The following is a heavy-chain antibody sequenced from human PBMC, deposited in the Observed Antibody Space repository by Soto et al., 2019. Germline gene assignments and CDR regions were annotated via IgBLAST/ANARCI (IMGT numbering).Heavy chain of an antibody. J-gene: IGHJ4*02. Sequence: ASVKVTCKVSGYTFTGYYLHWARKAPGKGLEWMGWINPENGAANYAQQFQGRVTLTRYTPISTVYLEFSSLRYDDTAVYLCARAEEYRWFFHCFGCWGQGARVAVAS. CDR1: GYTFTGYY. D-gene: IGHD2-8*02. V-gene: IGHV1-2*02. CDR2: INPENGAA. CDR3: ARAEEYRWFFHCFGC.